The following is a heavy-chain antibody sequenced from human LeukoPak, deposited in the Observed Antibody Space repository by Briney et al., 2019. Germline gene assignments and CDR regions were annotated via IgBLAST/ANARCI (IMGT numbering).Heavy chain of an antibody. Sequence: PGGSLRLSCAASGFTFSSYAMSWVRQAPGKGLEWVSGISGGGSNTYYADSVKGRFTISRDNSKNTLYLQMNSLRAEDTAIFYCAKHQGYTGYDSSDSWGQGTLVTVSS. D-gene: IGHD5-12*01. J-gene: IGHJ4*02. CDR1: GFTFSSYA. CDR3: AKHQGYTGYDSSDS. CDR2: ISGGGSNT. V-gene: IGHV3-23*01.